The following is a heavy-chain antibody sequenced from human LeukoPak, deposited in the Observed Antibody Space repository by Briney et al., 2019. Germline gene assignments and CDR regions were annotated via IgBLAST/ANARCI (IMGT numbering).Heavy chain of an antibody. V-gene: IGHV3-48*01. CDR1: GFTFSTYI. CDR3: ARQEPGFDI. CDR2: ISSSSGPI. Sequence: GGSLRLSCAASGFTFSTYIMNWVRQAPGKELEWVSYISSSSGPIYYAASVKGRFTISRDNAKNSLYLQMNSLRAEDTGVYYCARQEPGFDIWGQGTMVNVSS. D-gene: IGHD1-14*01. J-gene: IGHJ3*02.